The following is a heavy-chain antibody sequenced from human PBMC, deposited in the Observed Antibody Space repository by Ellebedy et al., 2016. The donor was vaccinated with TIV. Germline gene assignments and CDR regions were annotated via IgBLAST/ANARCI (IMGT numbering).Heavy chain of an antibody. Sequence: GGSLRLSXAASGFTFSSYSMNWVRQAPGKGLEWVSYISSSSSTIYYADSVKGRFTISRDNAKNSLYLQMNSLRDEDTAAYYCARIGYCGGGSCYDYWGQGTLVTVSS. V-gene: IGHV3-48*02. CDR2: ISSSSSTI. CDR3: ARIGYCGGGSCYDY. J-gene: IGHJ4*02. CDR1: GFTFSSYS. D-gene: IGHD2-15*01.